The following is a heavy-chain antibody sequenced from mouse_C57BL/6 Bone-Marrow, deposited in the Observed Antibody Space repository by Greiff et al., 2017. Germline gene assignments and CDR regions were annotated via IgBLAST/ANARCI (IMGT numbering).Heavy chain of an antibody. CDR1: GFSLTSYA. CDR2: IWNGGGT. D-gene: IGHD2-5*01. J-gene: IGHJ2*01. Sequence: VQLQESGPGLVAPSQSLSITCTVSGFSLTSYAISWVRQPPGKGLEWLGVIWNGGGTNYNSAFKSRMSISKDNSKSQVFLKMNSLQTDDTARYYCARGSNYVDYFDYWGQGTTLTVSS. V-gene: IGHV2-9-1*01. CDR3: ARGSNYVDYFDY.